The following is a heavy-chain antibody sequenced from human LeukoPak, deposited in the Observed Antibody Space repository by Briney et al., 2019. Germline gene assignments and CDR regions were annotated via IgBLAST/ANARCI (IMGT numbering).Heavy chain of an antibody. CDR2: ISGSGGST. CDR1: GFTFSSYA. V-gene: IGHV3-23*01. J-gene: IGHJ4*02. D-gene: IGHD3-9*01. CDR3: AKADVLRYFDWFEEAY. Sequence: GGSLRLSCAASGFTFSSYAMSWVRQAPGKGLEWVSAISGSGGSTYYADSVKGRFTISRDNSKNTLYLQMNSLRAEDTAVYYCAKADVLRYFDWFEEAYWGQGTLVTVSS.